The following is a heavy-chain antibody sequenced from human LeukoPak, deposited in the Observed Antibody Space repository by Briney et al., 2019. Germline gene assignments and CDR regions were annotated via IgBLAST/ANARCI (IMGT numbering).Heavy chain of an antibody. D-gene: IGHD2-15*01. Sequence: GRSLRLSCAASGFTFSSYGMHWVRQAPGKGLEWVVVISYDGSNKYYADSVKGRFTISRDNSKNTLYLQMNSLRAEDTAVYYCAKDGALYCSGGSCHGYYYYGMDVWGQGTTVTVSS. CDR2: ISYDGSNK. V-gene: IGHV3-30*18. CDR1: GFTFSSYG. CDR3: AKDGALYCSGGSCHGYYYYGMDV. J-gene: IGHJ6*02.